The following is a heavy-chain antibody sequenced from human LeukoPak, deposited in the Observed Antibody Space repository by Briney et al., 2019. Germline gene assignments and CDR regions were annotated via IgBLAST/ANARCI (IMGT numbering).Heavy chain of an antibody. Sequence: SETLSLTCTVSGGSISSGSDYWSWIRQHPGKGLEGFADISCSGSTYYNSVLKNRVIISVDTSKNQFFLKLSSVTAADTAVYYCARDSDDSSGYYGSPPYAFDIWGQGTMVTVSS. J-gene: IGHJ3*02. CDR1: GGSISSGSDY. V-gene: IGHV4-31*03. CDR3: ARDSDDSSGYYGSPPYAFDI. CDR2: ISCSGST. D-gene: IGHD3-22*01.